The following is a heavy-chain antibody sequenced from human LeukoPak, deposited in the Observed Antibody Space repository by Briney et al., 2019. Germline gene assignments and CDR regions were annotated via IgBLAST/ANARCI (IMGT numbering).Heavy chain of an antibody. D-gene: IGHD2-15*01. V-gene: IGHV4-61*02. J-gene: IGHJ4*02. CDR3: AGIPSYPYCSGGSCYFPTL. CDR1: GGSISSGSYY. Sequence: SETLSLTCTVSGGSISSGSYYWSWIRQPAGKGLEWIGRIYTSGSTNYNPSLKSRVTISVDTSKNQFSLKLSSVTAADTAVYYCAGIPSYPYCSGGSCYFPTLWGQGTLVTVSS. CDR2: IYTSGST.